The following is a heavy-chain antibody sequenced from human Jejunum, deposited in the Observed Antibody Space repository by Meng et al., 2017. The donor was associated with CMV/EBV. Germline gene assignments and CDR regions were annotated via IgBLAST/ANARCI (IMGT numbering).Heavy chain of an antibody. CDR1: FSDYY. CDR2: ISSTGSII. V-gene: IGHV3-11*01. Sequence: FSDYYMAWIRQAPGKGLEWLSYISSTGSIINYADSVKGRFTISRDNAKNSLHLQMNSLRAEDTAVYYCARVPSIASRPGRYSFDYWGQGTLVTVSS. CDR3: ARVPSIASRPGRYSFDY. D-gene: IGHD6-6*01. J-gene: IGHJ4*02.